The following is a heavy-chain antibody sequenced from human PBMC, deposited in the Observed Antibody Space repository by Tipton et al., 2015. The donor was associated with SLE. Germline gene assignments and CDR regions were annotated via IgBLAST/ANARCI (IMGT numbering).Heavy chain of an antibody. Sequence: TLSLTCAVYGGSFSGYYWSWIRQPPGKGLEWIGEINHSGSTNYNPSLKSRVTISVDTSKNQFSLKLSSVTAADTAVYYCAREVVAYDAFDIWAKGQWSPSLQ. CDR3: AREVVAYDAFDI. D-gene: IGHD2-2*01. V-gene: IGHV4-34*01. J-gene: IGHJ3*02. CDR1: GGSFSGYY. CDR2: INHSGST.